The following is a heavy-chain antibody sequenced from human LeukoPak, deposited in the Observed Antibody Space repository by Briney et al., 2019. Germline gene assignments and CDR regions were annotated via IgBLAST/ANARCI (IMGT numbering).Heavy chain of an antibody. Sequence: GGSLSLSCAASGFTFSSYCMHWVRQAPGKGLVWVSRINSDGSSTSYADSVKGRFTISRDNAKNTLYLQMNSLRAEDTAVYYCARESGGIYSDYGMDVWGQGTTVTVSS. D-gene: IGHD1-26*01. J-gene: IGHJ6*01. V-gene: IGHV3-74*01. CDR3: ARESGGIYSDYGMDV. CDR2: INSDGSST. CDR1: GFTFSSYC.